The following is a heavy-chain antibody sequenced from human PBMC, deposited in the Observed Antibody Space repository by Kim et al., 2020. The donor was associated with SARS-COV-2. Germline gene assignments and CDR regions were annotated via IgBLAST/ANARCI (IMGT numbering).Heavy chain of an antibody. CDR3: ATVVGYYDSSGYSYYYYGMDV. CDR1: GYTLTELS. J-gene: IGHJ6*02. D-gene: IGHD3-22*01. V-gene: IGHV1-24*01. Sequence: ASVKVSCKVSGYTLTELSMHWVRQAPGKGLEWMGGFDPEDGETIYAQKFQGRVTMIEDTSTDTAYMELSSLRSEDTAVYYCATVVGYYDSSGYSYYYYGMDVWGQGTTGTVSS. CDR2: FDPEDGET.